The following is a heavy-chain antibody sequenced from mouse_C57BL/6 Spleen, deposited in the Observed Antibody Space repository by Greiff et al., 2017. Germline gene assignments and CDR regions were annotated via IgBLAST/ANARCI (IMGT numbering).Heavy chain of an antibody. D-gene: IGHD2-4*01. J-gene: IGHJ4*01. CDR2: INPNNGGT. Sequence: EVQLQQSGPELVKPGASVKMSCKASGYTFTDYNMPWVKQSHGKSLEWIGYINPNNGGTSYNQKFTGKATLTVNKSSSTAYMELRSLTSEYSSVYYCARSGLRDIRAMDYWGQGTSVPVAS. CDR3: ARSGLRDIRAMDY. V-gene: IGHV1-22*01. CDR1: GYTFTDYN.